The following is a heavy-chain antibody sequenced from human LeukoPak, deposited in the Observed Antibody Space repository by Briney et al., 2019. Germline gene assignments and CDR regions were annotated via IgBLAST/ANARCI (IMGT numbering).Heavy chain of an antibody. CDR1: GGSISSSSYY. J-gene: IGHJ5*02. CDR2: IYYSGST. Sequence: SETLSLTCTVSGGSISSSSYYWGWIRQPPGKGLEWIGSIYYSGSTYYNPSLKSRVTISVDTSKNQFSLKLSSVTAADTAVYYRARRWWFGGNNWFDPWGQGTLVTVSS. CDR3: ARRWWFGGNNWFDP. V-gene: IGHV4-39*01. D-gene: IGHD3-10*01.